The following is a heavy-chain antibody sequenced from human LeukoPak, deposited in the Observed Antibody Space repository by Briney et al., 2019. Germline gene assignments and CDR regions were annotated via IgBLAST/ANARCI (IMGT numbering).Heavy chain of an antibody. V-gene: IGHV3-21*01. CDR1: GFTFSSYS. Sequence: GGSLRLSCAASGFTFSSYSMNWVRQAPGEGLEWVSSISSSSSYIYYADSVKGRFTISRDNAKNSLYLQMNSLRAEDTAVYYCARNGDYYGSGSYYIYYGMDVWGKGTTVTVSS. J-gene: IGHJ6*04. CDR3: ARNGDYYGSGSYYIYYGMDV. CDR2: ISSSSSYI. D-gene: IGHD3-10*01.